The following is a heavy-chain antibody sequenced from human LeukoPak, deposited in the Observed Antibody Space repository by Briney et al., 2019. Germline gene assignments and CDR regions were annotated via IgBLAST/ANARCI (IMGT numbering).Heavy chain of an antibody. Sequence: ASVKVSCKASGYTFNSYGFSWVRQAPGRGLEWMGWISAYNGNTNYAQKLQGRVTMTTDTSTSTAYMELRSLRSDDTAVYYCARDRAAAANWFDPWGQGTLVTVSS. CDR3: ARDRAAAANWFDP. CDR1: GYTFNSYG. J-gene: IGHJ5*02. CDR2: ISAYNGNT. V-gene: IGHV1-18*01. D-gene: IGHD6-13*01.